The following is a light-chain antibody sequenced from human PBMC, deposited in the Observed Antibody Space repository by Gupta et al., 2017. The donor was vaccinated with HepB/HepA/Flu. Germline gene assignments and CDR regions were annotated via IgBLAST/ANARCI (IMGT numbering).Light chain of an antibody. V-gene: IGKV3-11*01. J-gene: IGKJ4*01. CDR1: QSVSSN. Sequence: EIVLTQSPATLSWSPGERATLSCWASQSVSSNLAWYQQKLGQAPRLLMYGSSNRAAGIPARFSGSGSGTDFTLTISRLEPEDFAVYYCQQHNDWPLTFGGGTKVEI. CDR3: QQHNDWPLT. CDR2: GSS.